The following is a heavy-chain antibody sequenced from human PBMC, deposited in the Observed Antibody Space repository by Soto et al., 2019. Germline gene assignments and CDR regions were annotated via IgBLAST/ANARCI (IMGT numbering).Heavy chain of an antibody. CDR3: ARLSYARGWFDP. CDR2: IIPILGIA. CDR1: GGTFSTYT. D-gene: IGHD2-2*01. Sequence: QVQLVQSGAEVKKPGSSVKVSCKASGGTFSTYTIIWVRQAPGQGLEWMGRIIPILGIADYAQKLQGRVTSTAEKSTSTAYRELSSLRSGDPAVYYCARLSYARGWFDPWGQGTLVTVSS. V-gene: IGHV1-69*02. J-gene: IGHJ5*02.